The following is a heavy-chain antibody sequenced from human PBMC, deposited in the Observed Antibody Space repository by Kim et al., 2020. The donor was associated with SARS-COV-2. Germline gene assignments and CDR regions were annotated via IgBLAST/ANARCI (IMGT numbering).Heavy chain of an antibody. J-gene: IGHJ6*02. CDR1: GYTFTSYA. D-gene: IGHD3-10*01. V-gene: IGHV1-3*01. CDR2: INAGNGNT. Sequence: ASVKVSCKASGYTFTSYAMHWVRQAPGQRLEWMGWINAGNGNTKYSQKFQGRVTITRDTYASTAYMELSSLRSEDTAVYYCARNGPFDYGSGSYYYGMDVWGQGTTVTVSS. CDR3: ARNGPFDYGSGSYYYGMDV.